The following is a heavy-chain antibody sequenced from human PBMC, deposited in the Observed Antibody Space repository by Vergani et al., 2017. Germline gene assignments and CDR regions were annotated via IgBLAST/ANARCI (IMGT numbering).Heavy chain of an antibody. V-gene: IGHV2-5*04. CDR1: GFSLNTRGVS. CDR2: IYWNDDQ. CDR3: VYKKTECGTTGCFYPFYYYYYMVV. Sequence: QITLKESGPTLVKPTQTLTLTCTFSGFSLNTRGVSVAWIRQPPGKALDWLALIYWNDDQHYSPSLNNRVTITKDTSKNQVVLTNTNMDYVDTVTYYCVYKKTECGTTGCFYPFYYYYYMVVWGKETTVTVSS. J-gene: IGHJ6*03. D-gene: IGHD1-7*01.